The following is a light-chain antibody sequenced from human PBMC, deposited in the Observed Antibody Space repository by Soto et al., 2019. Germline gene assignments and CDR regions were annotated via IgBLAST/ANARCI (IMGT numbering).Light chain of an antibody. CDR2: DDN. CDR3: GSWDSTLTAAV. Sequence: QSVLTQPPSLSAAPGQKVTISCSGSSSNIGNNYVSWYQQFPGTSPRLLMYDDNKRPSGIADRFSGSKSGTSATLDITGLQTGDEADYYCGSWDSTLTAAVFGGGTQLTVL. J-gene: IGLJ7*01. V-gene: IGLV1-51*01. CDR1: SSNIGNNY.